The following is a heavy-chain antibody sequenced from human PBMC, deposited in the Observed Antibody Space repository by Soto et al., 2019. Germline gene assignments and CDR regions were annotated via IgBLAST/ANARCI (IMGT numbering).Heavy chain of an antibody. CDR3: ARGRVWFGELLPASFDY. CDR1: GGTFSSYA. J-gene: IGHJ4*02. V-gene: IGHV1-69*01. D-gene: IGHD3-10*01. Sequence: QVQLVQSGAEVKKPGSSVKVSCKASGGTFSSYAISWVRQAPGQGLEWMGGIIPIFGTANYAQKFQGRVTITADESTSTAFMELSSLRSEDTAVYYCARGRVWFGELLPASFDYWGQGTLVTVSS. CDR2: IIPIFGTA.